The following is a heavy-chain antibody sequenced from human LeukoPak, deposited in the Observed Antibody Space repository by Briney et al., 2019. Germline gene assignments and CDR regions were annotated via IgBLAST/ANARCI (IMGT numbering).Heavy chain of an antibody. V-gene: IGHV4-59*01. J-gene: IGHJ3*02. CDR3: AREKERRRAFDN. Sequence: PSETLSLTCTVSGGSISSYYWSWIRQPPGKGLEWIGYIYYSGSTNYNPSLKSRVTISVDTSKNQFSLKLSSVTAADTAVYYCAREKERRRAFDNWGQGTMVTVSS. CDR2: IYYSGST. D-gene: IGHD1-14*01. CDR1: GGSISSYY.